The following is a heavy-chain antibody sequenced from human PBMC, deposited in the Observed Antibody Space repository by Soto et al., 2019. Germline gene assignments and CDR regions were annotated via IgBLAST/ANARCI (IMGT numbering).Heavy chain of an antibody. J-gene: IGHJ6*02. Sequence: GWSLRLSCASSVFTFISYWMSWVRQAPGKGLEWVANIKQDGSEKYYVDSVKGRFTISRDDAKNSLYLQMNSLRAEDTAVYYCAREPIYCSGGSCYHYYYGMDVWGQGTTVTVSS. CDR2: IKQDGSEK. D-gene: IGHD2-15*01. CDR3: AREPIYCSGGSCYHYYYGMDV. CDR1: VFTFISYW. V-gene: IGHV3-7*03.